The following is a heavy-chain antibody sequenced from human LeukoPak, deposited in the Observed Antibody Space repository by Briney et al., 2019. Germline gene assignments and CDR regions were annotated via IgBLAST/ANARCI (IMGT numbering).Heavy chain of an antibody. CDR3: AKDFYSMTY. V-gene: IGHV3-23*01. CDR2: IMGSGGGT. J-gene: IGHJ4*02. D-gene: IGHD6-13*01. Sequence: GRSLRLSCAAFGFTFSSFAMSWVRQAPGKGLEWVSAIMGSGGGTYYADSVNGRFPTSRDNTKNPLYLQMNSLRAEDTAIYYFAKDFYSMTYWGQGTLVTVSS. CDR1: GFTFSSFA.